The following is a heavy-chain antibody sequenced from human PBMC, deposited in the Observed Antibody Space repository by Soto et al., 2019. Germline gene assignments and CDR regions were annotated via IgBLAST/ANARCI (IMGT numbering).Heavy chain of an antibody. CDR2: IYYSGST. CDR3: ATYGIAAAGTFDY. Sequence: QLQESGPGLVKPSETLSLTCTVSGGSISSSSYYWGWIRQPPGKGLEWIGSIYYSGSTYYNPSLKSRVTISVDTSKNQFSLKLSSVTAADTAVYYCATYGIAAAGTFDYWGQGTLVTVSS. D-gene: IGHD6-13*01. CDR1: GGSISSSSYY. V-gene: IGHV4-39*01. J-gene: IGHJ4*02.